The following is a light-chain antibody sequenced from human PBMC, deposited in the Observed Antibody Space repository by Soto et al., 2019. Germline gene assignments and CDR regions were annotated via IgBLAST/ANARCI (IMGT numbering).Light chain of an antibody. CDR3: LQDTNYPFT. V-gene: IGKV1-6*01. CDR1: QDIRND. CDR2: AAS. Sequence: AIEMTQTPSSLSASVGDRVTLTCRASQDIRNDLGWYQQKPGKAPKLLIYAASSLQGGVPSRFSGSGSGTDFTLTISSLQPEDFATYYCLQDTNYPFTFGPGTEVEIK. J-gene: IGKJ3*01.